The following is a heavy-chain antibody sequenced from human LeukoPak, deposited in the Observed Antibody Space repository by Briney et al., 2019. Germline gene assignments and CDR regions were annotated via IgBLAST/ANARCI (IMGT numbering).Heavy chain of an antibody. J-gene: IGHJ4*02. CDR2: ISYDGSNK. D-gene: IGHD3-22*01. CDR1: GFTFSSYA. Sequence: GGSLRLSCAASGFTFSSYAMHWVRQAPGKGLEWVAVISYDGSNKYYADSVKGRFTISRDNSKNTLYLQMNSLRAEDTAVYYCARDGILYDSSGYYFDYWGQGTLVTVSS. V-gene: IGHV3-30*04. CDR3: ARDGILYDSSGYYFDY.